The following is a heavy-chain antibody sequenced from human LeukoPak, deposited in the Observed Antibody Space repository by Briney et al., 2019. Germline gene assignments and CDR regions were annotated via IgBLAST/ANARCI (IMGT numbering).Heavy chain of an antibody. CDR1: GGSISSYY. CDR2: IYYSGST. V-gene: IGHV4-59*01. Sequence: SETLSLTCTVSGGSISSYYWSWIRQPPGKGLEWIGYIYYSGSTNYNPPLKSRVTISVDTSKNQFSLKLSSVTAADTAVYYCARGSLVFAFDIWGQGTMVTVSS. J-gene: IGHJ3*02. CDR3: ARGSLVFAFDI. D-gene: IGHD6-6*01.